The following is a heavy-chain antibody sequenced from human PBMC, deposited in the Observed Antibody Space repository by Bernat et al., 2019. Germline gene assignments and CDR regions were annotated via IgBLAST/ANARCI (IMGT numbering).Heavy chain of an antibody. D-gene: IGHD1-26*01. J-gene: IGHJ4*02. V-gene: IGHV4-59*01. CDR2: IHYSGST. Sequence: QVQLQESGPGLLKPSETLSLTCTVSGGSISSYYWSWIRQPPGKGLEWIGYIHYSGSTSYNPSLKSRVTISVDTSKNQFSLKLTSVTAADTAVFYCARWDTGAVGPYLAYWGQGTLVTVSS. CDR1: GGSISSYY. CDR3: ARWDTGAVGPYLAY.